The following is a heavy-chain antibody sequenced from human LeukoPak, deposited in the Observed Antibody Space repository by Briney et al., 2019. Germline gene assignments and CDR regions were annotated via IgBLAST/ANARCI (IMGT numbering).Heavy chain of an antibody. CDR3: ASVDQG. CDR1: GGSFSGYY. Sequence: SKTLSLTCAVYGGSFSGYYWSWIRQPPGKGLEWIGEINHSGSTYYNPSLKSRVTISVDTSKNQFSLKLSSVTAADTAVYYCASVDQGWGQGTLVTVSS. J-gene: IGHJ4*02. CDR2: INHSGST. D-gene: IGHD2-2*01. V-gene: IGHV4-34*01.